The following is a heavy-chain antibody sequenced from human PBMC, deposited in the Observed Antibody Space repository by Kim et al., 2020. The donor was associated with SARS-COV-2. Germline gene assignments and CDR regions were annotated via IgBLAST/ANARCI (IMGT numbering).Heavy chain of an antibody. V-gene: IGHV4-39*01. D-gene: IGHD3-9*01. CDR1: GGSISSSSYY. CDR3: ARHLVLRFFDWLVWFDP. CDR2: IYYSGST. J-gene: IGHJ5*02. Sequence: SETLSLTCTVSGGSISSSSYYWGWIRQPPGKGLEWIGSIYYSGSTYYNPSLKSRVTISVDTSKNQFSLKLSSVTAADTAVYYWARHLVLRFFDWLVWFDPWGQGTLVTVSS.